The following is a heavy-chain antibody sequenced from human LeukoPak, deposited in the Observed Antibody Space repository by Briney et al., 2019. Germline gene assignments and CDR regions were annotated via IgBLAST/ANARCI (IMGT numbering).Heavy chain of an antibody. CDR2: IYYSGST. J-gene: IGHJ4*02. CDR1: GGSISSGDYY. D-gene: IGHD3-10*01. V-gene: IGHV4-30-4*01. CDR3: ARKFWFGESLDY. Sequence: PSETLSLTCTVSGGSISSGDYYWGWIRQPPGKGLEWIGYIYYSGSTYYNPSRKSRVTISVDTSKNQFSLKLSSVTAADTAVYYCARKFWFGESLDYWGQGTLVTVSS.